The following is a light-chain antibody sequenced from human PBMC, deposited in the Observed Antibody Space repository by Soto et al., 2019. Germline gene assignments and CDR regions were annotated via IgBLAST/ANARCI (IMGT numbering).Light chain of an antibody. Sequence: QSVLTQPRSVSGSPGQSVTISCTGSSSDVGGYNYVSWYQQLPGKAPKLMIYDVTNRPSGVPDRFSGSKSGNTASLTISGLQAEDEADYHCCSFSGSYHWVFGGGTKLTVL. J-gene: IGLJ3*02. V-gene: IGLV2-11*01. CDR3: CSFSGSYHWV. CDR1: SSDVGGYNY. CDR2: DVT.